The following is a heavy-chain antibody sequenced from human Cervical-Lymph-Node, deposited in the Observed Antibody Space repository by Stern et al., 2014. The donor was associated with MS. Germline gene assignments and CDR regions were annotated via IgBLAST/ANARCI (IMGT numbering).Heavy chain of an antibody. J-gene: IGHJ6*02. CDR2: MNPISNNT. V-gene: IGHV1-8*01. CDR1: GNTFTTYD. Sequence: QVQLVQSGAEVKKPGASVKVSCKASGNTFTTYDINWLRQATGHGLEWMGWMNPISNNTGFAQNFQGRVTLTRNASISTAYMELSTLRSEDTAVYYCATSSSSQFYYHHYGMDVWGQGTTVTVSS. D-gene: IGHD2-2*01. CDR3: ATSSSSQFYYHHYGMDV.